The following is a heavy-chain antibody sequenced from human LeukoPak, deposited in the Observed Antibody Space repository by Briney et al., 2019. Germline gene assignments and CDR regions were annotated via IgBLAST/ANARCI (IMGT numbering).Heavy chain of an antibody. Sequence: PGGSLRLSCAASGFTFSSYSMNWVRQAPGKGLEWVSYISSSSSTIYYADSVKGRFTISRDNAKNSLYLQMNSLRAEDTAVYYCARERDYYDFWSDLAGDAFDIWGQGTMVTVSS. CDR2: ISSSSSTI. V-gene: IGHV3-48*04. CDR1: GFTFSSYS. D-gene: IGHD3-3*01. J-gene: IGHJ3*02. CDR3: ARERDYYDFWSDLAGDAFDI.